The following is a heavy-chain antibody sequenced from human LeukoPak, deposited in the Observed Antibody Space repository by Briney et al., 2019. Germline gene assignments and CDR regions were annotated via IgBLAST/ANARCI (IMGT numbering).Heavy chain of an antibody. J-gene: IGHJ4*02. V-gene: IGHV3-21*01. Sequence: PGGSLRLSCAASGFTFSSYSMNWVRRAPGKGLELVSSISSNSSYIYYADSGKGRFTISRDNAKNSLYLQMNRLRAEDTAVYYCARDDARELLPLDYWVQGTLVTLSS. D-gene: IGHD1-26*01. CDR3: ARDDARELLPLDY. CDR1: GFTFSSYS. CDR2: ISSNSSYI.